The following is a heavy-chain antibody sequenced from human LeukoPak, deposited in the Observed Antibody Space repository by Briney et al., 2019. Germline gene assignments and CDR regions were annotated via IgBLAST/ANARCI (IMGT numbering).Heavy chain of an antibody. CDR2: IGHRGST. J-gene: IGHJ4*02. V-gene: IGHV4-34*01. CDR3: ARLSKKVTRGFDY. Sequence: PSETLSLTCAVYGGYISGHYWSWIRQSPGKGLEWIGEIGHRGSTNYNPSLKSRLSISMDTSKNQFSLKLSSVTAADTAVYYCARLSKKVTRGFDYWGQGTLVTVSS. D-gene: IGHD4-11*01. CDR1: GGYISGHY.